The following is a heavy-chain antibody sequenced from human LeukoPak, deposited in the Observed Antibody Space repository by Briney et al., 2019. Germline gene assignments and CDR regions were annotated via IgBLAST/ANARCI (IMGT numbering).Heavy chain of an antibody. J-gene: IGHJ4*02. CDR2: MYYSGTT. Sequence: SETLSLTCTVSRGSIIGYYWTWIRQPPGKGLQWIGNMYYSGTTKYNPSLKSRVTTSMDTSKNQFSLKVNSVTAADTAVYYCARVGFWSGSYTGYFDYWGQGALVTVSS. V-gene: IGHV4-59*12. CDR3: ARVGFWSGSYTGYFDY. CDR1: RGSIIGYY. D-gene: IGHD3-3*01.